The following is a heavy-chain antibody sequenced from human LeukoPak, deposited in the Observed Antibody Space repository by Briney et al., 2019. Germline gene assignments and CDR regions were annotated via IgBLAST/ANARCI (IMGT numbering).Heavy chain of an antibody. J-gene: IGHJ6*02. Sequence: GGSLRLSCTASTFNFGSYAMTWVRQAPGKGLEWVSAISGSGGNTYYGDSVKGRFAISRDNSKNALYLQMNSLRVEDTAVYYCARQDFKNDNRWLSYYYGMDVWGQGTTVTVS. D-gene: IGHD2-15*01. CDR3: ARQDFKNDNRWLSYYYGMDV. CDR2: ISGSGGNT. V-gene: IGHV3-23*01. CDR1: TFNFGSYA.